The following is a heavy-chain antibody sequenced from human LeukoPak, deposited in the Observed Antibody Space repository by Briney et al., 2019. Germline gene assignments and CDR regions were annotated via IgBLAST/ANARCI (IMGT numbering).Heavy chain of an antibody. D-gene: IGHD3-10*01. V-gene: IGHV3-33*01. J-gene: IGHJ4*02. CDR1: GXIFSGYG. CDR2: ISYDGSYT. Sequence: GGSLRLSCAASGXIFSGYGVHWVRQAPGKGLEWVAIISYDGSYTYYADSVKGRFTISRDSSKNTVYLQMNSLRVEDTAVYYCAREGGSGSYLGAFDYWGQGTLVTVSS. CDR3: AREGGSGSYLGAFDY.